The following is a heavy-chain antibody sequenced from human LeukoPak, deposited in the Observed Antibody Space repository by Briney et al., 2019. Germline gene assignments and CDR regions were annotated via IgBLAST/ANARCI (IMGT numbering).Heavy chain of an antibody. CDR2: ISSNGGST. J-gene: IGHJ4*02. Sequence: WGPLTLSCAASGVTFSSYGMSWVRQAPWKGLEWVSTISSNGGSTYSADSVKGRFTISRDSSKNTLYLQMTTLRADATAVYYCAKRDLPYWGQGTLVTVSS. CDR3: AKRDLPY. CDR1: GVTFSSYG. V-gene: IGHV3-23*01.